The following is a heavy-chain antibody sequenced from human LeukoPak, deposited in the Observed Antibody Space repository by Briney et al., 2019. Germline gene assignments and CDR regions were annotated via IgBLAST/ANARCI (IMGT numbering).Heavy chain of an antibody. D-gene: IGHD1-1*01. Sequence: SETLSLTCAVSGVSFSGYYWSWIRQPPGKGLEWVGEINHSGSTNYNPSLKSRVTISVDTSKDQFSLKLSSVTAADTAVYYWASARRELDYWGQGTLVTVSS. CDR1: GVSFSGYY. CDR2: INHSGST. V-gene: IGHV4-34*01. J-gene: IGHJ4*02. CDR3: ASARRELDY.